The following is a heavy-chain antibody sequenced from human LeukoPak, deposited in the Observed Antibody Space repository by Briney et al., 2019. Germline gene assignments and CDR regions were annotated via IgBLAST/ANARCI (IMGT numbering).Heavy chain of an antibody. CDR1: GFPFNRFA. J-gene: IGHJ4*02. Sequence: GGSLTLSCTASGFPFNRFAMSWVRQAPRQGLAWVSAISGGGDAHYADSVKGRFTISRDNSMNTLFLHMNNLTADDTALYYCAKEGITGADSWGQGTLVSVSS. CDR2: ISGGGDA. CDR3: AKEGITGADS. V-gene: IGHV3-23*01.